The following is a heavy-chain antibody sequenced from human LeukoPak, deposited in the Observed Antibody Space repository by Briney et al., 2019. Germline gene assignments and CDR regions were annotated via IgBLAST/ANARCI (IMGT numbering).Heavy chain of an antibody. CDR3: ARHAKAYGSSCDY. CDR2: IDPSDSYT. V-gene: IGHV5-10-1*01. CDR1: GYSFTTYW. J-gene: IGHJ4*02. D-gene: IGHD6-13*01. Sequence: PGESLKISCKGSGYSFTTYWISWVRQMPGKGLEWMGRIDPSDSYTNYSPSFQGHVTISADKSFSTAYLQWTSLKASDTAMYYCARHAKAYGSSCDYWGQGTLVTSSS.